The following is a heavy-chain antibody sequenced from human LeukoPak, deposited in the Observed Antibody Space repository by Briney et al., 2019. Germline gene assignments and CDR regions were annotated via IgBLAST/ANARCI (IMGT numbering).Heavy chain of an antibody. J-gene: IGHJ4*02. CDR3: ARRGYSYGSTGYYFDY. Sequence: PGRSLRLSCAASGFTFSSYAMHWVRQAPGKGLEWVAVISYDGSNKYYADSVKGRFTNSRDNSKNTLYLQMNSLRAEDTAVYYCARRGYSYGSTGYYFDYWGQGTLVTVSS. V-gene: IGHV3-30-3*01. D-gene: IGHD5-18*01. CDR2: ISYDGSNK. CDR1: GFTFSSYA.